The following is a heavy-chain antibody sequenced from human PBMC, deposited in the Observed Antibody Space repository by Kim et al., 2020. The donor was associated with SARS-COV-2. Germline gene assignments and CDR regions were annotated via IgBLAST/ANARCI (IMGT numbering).Heavy chain of an antibody. CDR2: IRSKAYGGTT. CDR1: GFTFGDYA. D-gene: IGHD5-12*01. J-gene: IGHJ4*02. CDR3: TREGIVATTLVDY. V-gene: IGHV3-49*03. Sequence: GGSLRLSCTASGFTFGDYAMSWFRQAPGKGLEWVGFIRSKAYGGTTEYAASVKGRFTISRDDSKSIAYLQMNSLKTEDTAVYYCTREGIVATTLVDYWGQGTLVTVSS.